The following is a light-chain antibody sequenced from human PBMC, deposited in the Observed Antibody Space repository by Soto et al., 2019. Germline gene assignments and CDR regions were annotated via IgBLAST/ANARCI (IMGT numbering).Light chain of an antibody. Sequence: EVVMTQSPATLSVSPGERATLSCRASQSVSNNLAWFQQKPGQAPRLLIYHASTRATGIPARFSGSGSGTEFTLIISSLKSEDFAVYYCQQYNNWWTFGQGTKV. CDR1: QSVSNN. J-gene: IGKJ1*01. CDR3: QQYNNWWT. V-gene: IGKV3-15*01. CDR2: HAS.